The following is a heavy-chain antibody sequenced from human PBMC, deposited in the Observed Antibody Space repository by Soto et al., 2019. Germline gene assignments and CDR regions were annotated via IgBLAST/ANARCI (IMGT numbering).Heavy chain of an antibody. D-gene: IGHD3-10*01. CDR2: TYYRSKWYN. CDR3: ARDRGITMVRGVTTPYYYYYAMDV. J-gene: IGHJ6*02. V-gene: IGHV6-1*01. Sequence: SQTLSLTCAISGGSVSSNIAAWNWIRQSPSRGLEWLGRTYYRSKWYNDYAVSVKSRITINPDTSKNQFSLQLNSVTPEDTAVYYCARDRGITMVRGVTTPYYYYYAMDVWGQGTTVTVS. CDR1: GGSVSSNIAA.